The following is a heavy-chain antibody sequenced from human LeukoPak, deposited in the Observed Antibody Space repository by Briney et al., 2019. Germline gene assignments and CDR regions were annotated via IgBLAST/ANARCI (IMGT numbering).Heavy chain of an antibody. CDR3: ASQGGLLWFGELSGGMDV. CDR2: ISHDGSNK. V-gene: IGHV3-30-3*01. Sequence: GGSLRLSCAASGFTFSSYAMNWVSQAPGKGLEWVAFISHDGSNKYYADSVKGRFTISRDNSKNTLYLQMNSLRAEDTAVYYCASQGGLLWFGELSGGMDVWGQGTTVTVSS. D-gene: IGHD3-10*01. J-gene: IGHJ6*02. CDR1: GFTFSSYA.